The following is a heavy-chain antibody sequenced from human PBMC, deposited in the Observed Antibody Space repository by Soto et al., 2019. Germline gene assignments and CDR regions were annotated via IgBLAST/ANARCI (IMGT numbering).Heavy chain of an antibody. Sequence: SVKVSCKASGGTFSSYAISWVRQAPGQGLEWMGGIIPIFGTANYAQKFRGRVTITADESTSTAYMELSSLRSEDTAVYYCARDLGYCSSTSCYISDDAFDIWGQGTMVTVSS. CDR3: ARDLGYCSSTSCYISDDAFDI. J-gene: IGHJ3*02. V-gene: IGHV1-69*13. CDR1: GGTFSSYA. CDR2: IIPIFGTA. D-gene: IGHD2-2*02.